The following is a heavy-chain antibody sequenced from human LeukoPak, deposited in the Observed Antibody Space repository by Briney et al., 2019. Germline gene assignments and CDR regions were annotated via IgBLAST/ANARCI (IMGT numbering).Heavy chain of an antibody. CDR3: AKSRNGYNYIDF. V-gene: IGHV3-13*01. CDR2: IGTVGDT. Sequence: PGGSLRLSCAASGFIFNDYDMHWVRHAAGQGLEWVSAIGTVGDTYYADSVKGRFIISRDSAKNSLYLQMNSLRAGDTAVYYCAKSRNGYNYIDFWGQGTLVTVSS. J-gene: IGHJ4*02. CDR1: GFIFNDYD. D-gene: IGHD5-24*01.